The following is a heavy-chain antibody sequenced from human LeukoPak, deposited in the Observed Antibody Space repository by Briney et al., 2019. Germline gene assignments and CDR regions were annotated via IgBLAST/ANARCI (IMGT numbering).Heavy chain of an antibody. CDR2: IKSTRDYI. J-gene: IGHJ2*01. V-gene: IGHV3-21*01. CDR3: ARPLEGTGGNLYFDL. CDR1: GFTFSSYS. Sequence: PGGSLRLSCAASGFTFSSYSMNWVRQAPGKGLEWVSSIKSTRDYIFYADSVKGRFTVSRDNAKNSLYLQMNSLRAEDTAVYYCARPLEGTGGNLYFDLWGRGTLVTVSS. D-gene: IGHD1-14*01.